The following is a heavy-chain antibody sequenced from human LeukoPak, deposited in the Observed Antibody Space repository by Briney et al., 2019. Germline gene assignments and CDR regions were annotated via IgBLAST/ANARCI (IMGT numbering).Heavy chain of an antibody. V-gene: IGHV3-7*01. D-gene: IGHD5-18*01. J-gene: IGHJ3*02. Sequence: GGSLRLSCAASGFTFSSYWMTWVRQAPGKGLEWVANIKQHGNEKYYVDSVKGRFTISRDDAKTSVYLQMTSLRVDDTAIYYCARPSALYSYGHDACDIWGQGTLVTVSS. CDR3: ARPSALYSYGHDACDI. CDR1: GFTFSSYW. CDR2: IKQHGNEK.